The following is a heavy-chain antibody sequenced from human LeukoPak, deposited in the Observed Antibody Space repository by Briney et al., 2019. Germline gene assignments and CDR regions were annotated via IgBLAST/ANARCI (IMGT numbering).Heavy chain of an antibody. V-gene: IGHV1-46*01. Sequence: GASVKVSCKASGYTFSSYYLHWVRQAPGQGLEWMGIINPTSGSTSYSQKFQDRVTMTRDTSTSTVFMELSSLRSDDTAVYYCAKGDGLRRGTYYNLDYWGQGTLVTVSS. CDR2: INPTSGST. D-gene: IGHD1-26*01. CDR1: GYTFSSYY. CDR3: AKGDGLRRGTYYNLDY. J-gene: IGHJ4*02.